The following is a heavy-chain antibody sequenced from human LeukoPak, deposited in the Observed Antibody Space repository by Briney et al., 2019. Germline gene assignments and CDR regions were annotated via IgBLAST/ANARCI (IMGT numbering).Heavy chain of an antibody. Sequence: PSETLSLTCAVYGGSFSGYYWSWIRQPPGKGLEWIGEINHSGSTNYNPSLKSRVTISVDTSKNQFSLKLSSVTAADTAVYYCARPRGFTMVRGARSWFDPWGQGTLVTVSS. D-gene: IGHD3-10*01. J-gene: IGHJ5*02. CDR3: ARPRGFTMVRGARSWFDP. CDR1: GGSFSGYY. CDR2: INHSGST. V-gene: IGHV4-34*01.